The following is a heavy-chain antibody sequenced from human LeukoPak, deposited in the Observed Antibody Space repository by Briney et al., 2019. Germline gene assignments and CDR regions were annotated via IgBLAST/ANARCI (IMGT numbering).Heavy chain of an antibody. CDR3: ARAGTEVLWSASGYFDY. D-gene: IGHD3-10*01. J-gene: IGHJ4*02. Sequence: ASVKVSCKASGYTFTSYGISWVRQAPGQGLEWMGWISAYNGNTNYAQKLQGRVTMTTDTSTSTAYMELRSLRSDDTAVYYCARAGTEVLWSASGYFDYWGQGTLVTVSS. CDR1: GYTFTSYG. CDR2: ISAYNGNT. V-gene: IGHV1-18*01.